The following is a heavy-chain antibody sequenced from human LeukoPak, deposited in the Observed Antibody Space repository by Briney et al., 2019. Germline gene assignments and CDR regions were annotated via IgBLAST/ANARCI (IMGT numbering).Heavy chain of an antibody. D-gene: IGHD3-22*01. V-gene: IGHV4-59*01. J-gene: IGHJ4*02. CDR3: ARESQWLPNSPLDY. CDR1: GGSIRSFY. CDR2: IFYSGST. Sequence: PSETLSLTCTVSGGSIRSFYWSWIRQPPGKGLEWIGYIFYSGSTTYNPSLKCRVTMSVDTSKSQFSLRLSSVTAADTAVYYCARESQWLPNSPLDYWGQGTLVTVSS.